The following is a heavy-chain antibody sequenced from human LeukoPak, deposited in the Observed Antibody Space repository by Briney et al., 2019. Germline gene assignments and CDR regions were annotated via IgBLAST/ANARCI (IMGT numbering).Heavy chain of an antibody. CDR1: GGSISSSSYY. CDR3: ARDRVRGIAAAGILSGQNWFDP. J-gene: IGHJ5*02. V-gene: IGHV4-39*02. D-gene: IGHD6-13*01. CDR2: IYYSGST. Sequence: SETLSLTCTVSGGSISSSSYYWGCIRQPPGKGLEWIGSIYYSGSTYYNPSLKSRVTISVDTSKNQFSLKLSSVTAADTAVYYCARDRVRGIAAAGILSGQNWFDPWGQGTLVTVSS.